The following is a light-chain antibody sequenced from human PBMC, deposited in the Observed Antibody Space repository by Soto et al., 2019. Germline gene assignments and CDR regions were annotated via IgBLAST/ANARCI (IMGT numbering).Light chain of an antibody. CDR2: LGS. V-gene: IGKV2-28*01. CDR1: QSLLSSNGNNY. Sequence: DIVLTQSPLSLPVTPGEPASISCRSSQSLLSSNGNNYLDWYLQKPGQSPQVLIYLGSNRASGVPDRFSGSGLGTDFTLKISRVEAEDVGVYYCMQGLTTPLTFGGGTKVEIK. J-gene: IGKJ4*01. CDR3: MQGLTTPLT.